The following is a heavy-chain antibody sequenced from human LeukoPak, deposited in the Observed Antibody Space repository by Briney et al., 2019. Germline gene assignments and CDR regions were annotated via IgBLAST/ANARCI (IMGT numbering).Heavy chain of an antibody. CDR3: ARVVTIFGEVKENWFDP. V-gene: IGHV1-69*04. CDR2: IIPILGIA. Sequence: SVKVSCKASGGTFSSYAISWVRQAPGQGLEWMGRIIPILGIANYAQKFQGRVTITADKSTSTAYMELSSLRSEDTAVYYCARVVTIFGEVKENWFDPWGQGTLVTVSS. CDR1: GGTFSSYA. J-gene: IGHJ5*02. D-gene: IGHD3-3*01.